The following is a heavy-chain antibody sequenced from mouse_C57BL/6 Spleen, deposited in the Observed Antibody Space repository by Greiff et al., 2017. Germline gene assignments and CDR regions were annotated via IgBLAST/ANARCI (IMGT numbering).Heavy chain of an antibody. V-gene: IGHV1-15*01. J-gene: IGHJ4*01. CDR3: TSDGDDYDFYYAMDY. Sequence: QVQLQQSGAELVRPGASVTLSCKASGYTFTDYEMHWVKQTPVHGLEWIGAIDPETGGTAYNQKFKGKAILTADTSSSTAYMELHSLTSEDSAVYSGTSDGDDYDFYYAMDYWGQGTSVTVSS. CDR2: IDPETGGT. CDR1: GYTFTDYE. D-gene: IGHD2-4*01.